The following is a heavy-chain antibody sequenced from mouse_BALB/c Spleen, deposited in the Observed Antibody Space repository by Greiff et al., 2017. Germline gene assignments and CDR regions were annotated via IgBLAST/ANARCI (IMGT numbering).Heavy chain of an antibody. V-gene: IGHV7-3*02. D-gene: IGHD4-1*01. CDR2: IRNKANGYTT. CDR3: ARDLTGTYAMDY. Sequence: EVMLVESGGGLVQPGDSLRLSCATSGFTFTDYYMSWVRQPPGKALEWLGFIRNKANGYTTEYSASVKGRFTISRDNSQSILYLQMNTLRAEDSATYYCARDLTGTYAMDYWGQGTSVTVSS. CDR1: GFTFTDYY. J-gene: IGHJ4*01.